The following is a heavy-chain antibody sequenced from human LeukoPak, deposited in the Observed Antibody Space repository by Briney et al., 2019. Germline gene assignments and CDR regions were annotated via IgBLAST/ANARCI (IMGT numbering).Heavy chain of an antibody. CDR2: IKRDGSEK. V-gene: IGHV3-7*01. J-gene: IGHJ4*02. D-gene: IGHD5-24*01. CDR1: GFTFSSYW. CDR3: AREGDGYNLEY. Sequence: GGSLRLSCAASGFTFSSYWTSWVRQAPGKGLEWVANIKRDGSEKYYVDSVKGRFTISRDNAKNSLYLQLNTLRAEDTAVYYCAREGDGYNLEYWGQGALVTVSS.